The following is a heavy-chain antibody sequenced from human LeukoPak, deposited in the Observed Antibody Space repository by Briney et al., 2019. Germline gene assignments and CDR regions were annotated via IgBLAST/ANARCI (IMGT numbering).Heavy chain of an antibody. J-gene: IGHJ3*02. CDR1: GGSISSYY. V-gene: IGHV4-59*01. CDR3: ARDTQHSSGWDAFDI. D-gene: IGHD6-19*01. CDR2: IYYSGST. Sequence: PSETLPLTCTASGGSISSYYWSWIRQPPGKGLEWPGYIYYSGSTNYNPSLKSRVTISVDTSKNQFSLKLSSVTAADTAVYYCARDTQHSSGWDAFDIWGQGTMVTVSS.